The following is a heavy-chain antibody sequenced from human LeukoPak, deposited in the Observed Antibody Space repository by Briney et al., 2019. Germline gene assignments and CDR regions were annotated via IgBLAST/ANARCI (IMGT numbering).Heavy chain of an antibody. V-gene: IGHV4-59*01. CDR1: GGSISNYY. J-gene: IGHJ5*02. D-gene: IGHD5-24*01. CDR3: ARDRLQLQS. CDR2: IYYTGDT. Sequence: PSETLSLTCTVSGGSISNYYWNWIRQPPGKGLEWIGYIYYTGDTNYNPSLKSRVTISVDTSKNQFSLKLSSVTAADTAVYYCARDRLQLQSWGQGTLVTVSS.